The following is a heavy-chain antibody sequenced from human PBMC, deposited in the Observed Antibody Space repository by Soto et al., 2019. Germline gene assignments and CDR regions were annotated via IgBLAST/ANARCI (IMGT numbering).Heavy chain of an antibody. V-gene: IGHV4-34*01. D-gene: IGHD2-15*01. Sequence: QVQLQQWGAGLLKPSETLSLTCAVYGGSFSGYYWSWIRQPPGKGLEWIGEINHSGSTNYNPSLKSRVTIAVDTSKSQFSLKLSSVTAADTAVYYCARGPGYCSGGSCYSGGGAFDIWGQGTMVTVSS. CDR3: ARGPGYCSGGSCYSGGGAFDI. CDR2: INHSGST. J-gene: IGHJ3*02. CDR1: GGSFSGYY.